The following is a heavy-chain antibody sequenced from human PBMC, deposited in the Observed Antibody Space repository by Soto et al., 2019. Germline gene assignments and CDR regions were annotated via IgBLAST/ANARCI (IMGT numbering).Heavy chain of an antibody. CDR3: ARELRRITIFGVVSERYYYYGMDV. CDR2: INPNSGGT. CDR1: GYTFTGYY. J-gene: IGHJ6*01. D-gene: IGHD3-3*01. V-gene: IGHV1-2*04. Sequence: QVQLVQSGAEVKKPGASVKVSCKASGYTFTGYYMHWVRQAPGQGLEWMGWINPNSGGTNYAQKFQGWVTMTRDTSISTAYMELSRLRSDDTAVYYCARELRRITIFGVVSERYYYYGMDVW.